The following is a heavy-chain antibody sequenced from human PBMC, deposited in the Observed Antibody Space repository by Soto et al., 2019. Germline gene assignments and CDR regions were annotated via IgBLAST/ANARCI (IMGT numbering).Heavy chain of an antibody. CDR1: GFTFSSYA. V-gene: IGHV3-23*01. CDR2: ISGSGGST. CDR3: AKVTFTYYDFWSGYYHPESPDY. D-gene: IGHD3-3*01. J-gene: IGHJ4*02. Sequence: PGGSLRLSCAASGFTFSSYAMSWVRQAPGKGLEWVSAISGSGGSTYYADSVKGRFTISRDNSKNTLYLQMNSLRAEDTAVYYCAKVTFTYYDFWSGYYHPESPDYWGQGTLVTVSS.